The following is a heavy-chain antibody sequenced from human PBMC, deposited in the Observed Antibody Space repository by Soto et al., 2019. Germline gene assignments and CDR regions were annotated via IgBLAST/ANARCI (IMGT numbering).Heavy chain of an antibody. V-gene: IGHV1-24*01. Sequence: ASVKVSCKVSGYTLSELNLHWVRQAPGKGLEWLGGFDPAKDETPYAQKVQGRITVTEDTSTVTAYMELRSLTFEDTAVYYCATGDQLSPEVTGISLSFWGQGTRVTVYS. CDR1: GYTLSELN. CDR3: ATGDQLSPEVTGISLSF. D-gene: IGHD2-21*02. CDR2: FDPAKDET. J-gene: IGHJ4*02.